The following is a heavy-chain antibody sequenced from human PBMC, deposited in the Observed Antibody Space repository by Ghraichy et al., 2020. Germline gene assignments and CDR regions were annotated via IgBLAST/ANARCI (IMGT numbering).Heavy chain of an antibody. Sequence: SQTLSLTCVVSGGSISSGDYSWSWIRQPPGKGLEWIGYIYHSESTYYNPSLKSRVTISVDRSKNQFSLKLSSVTAADTAVYYCARGVGYCSGGRCFAPIRRYGLDVWGQGTTVTVSS. D-gene: IGHD2-15*01. V-gene: IGHV4-30-2*01. CDR1: GGSISSGDYS. J-gene: IGHJ6*02. CDR3: ARGVGYCSGGRCFAPIRRYGLDV. CDR2: IYHSEST.